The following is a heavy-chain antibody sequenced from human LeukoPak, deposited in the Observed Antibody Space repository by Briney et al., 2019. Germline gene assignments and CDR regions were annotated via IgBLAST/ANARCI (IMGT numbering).Heavy chain of an antibody. J-gene: IGHJ3*02. D-gene: IGHD3-10*02. CDR3: ARDMLLEDAFDI. Sequence: PGGSLRLSCEVSGFTFDDHAINWVRQAPGKGLEWVANINWNGGSTGYGDSVKGRFTISRDNTKNSDFLQMHSLRGDDTALYYCARDMLLEDAFDIWGQGTMVIVSS. V-gene: IGHV3-20*04. CDR2: INWNGGST. CDR1: GFTFDDHA.